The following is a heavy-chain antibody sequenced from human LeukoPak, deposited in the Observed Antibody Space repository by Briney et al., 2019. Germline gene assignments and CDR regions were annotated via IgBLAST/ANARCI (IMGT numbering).Heavy chain of an antibody. J-gene: IGHJ3*02. CDR3: AKERHYCSSTSCYSFEPYFDI. D-gene: IGHD2-2*01. CDR2: ISGSGGST. CDR1: GFTFSSYA. V-gene: IGHV3-23*01. Sequence: GGSLRLSCAASGFTFSSYAMNWVRQAPGQGLEWVSSISGSGGSTYYADSVKGRFTISRDNSKNTLYLQMNSLRAEDTALYYCAKERHYCSSTSCYSFEPYFDIWGQGTMVTVSS.